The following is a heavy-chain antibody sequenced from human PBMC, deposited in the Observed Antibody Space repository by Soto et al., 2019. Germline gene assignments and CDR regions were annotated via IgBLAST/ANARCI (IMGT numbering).Heavy chain of an antibody. D-gene: IGHD3-3*01. Sequence: GSLRLSCAASGFTFSSYAIHWVRQAPGKGLEWVAVISYDGSNKYYADSVKGRFTISRDNSKNTLYLQMNSLRAEDTAVYYCARDKGDLRFLEWSYYFDYWGQGT. CDR2: ISYDGSNK. CDR1: GFTFSSYA. V-gene: IGHV3-30-3*01. J-gene: IGHJ4*02. CDR3: ARDKGDLRFLEWSYYFDY.